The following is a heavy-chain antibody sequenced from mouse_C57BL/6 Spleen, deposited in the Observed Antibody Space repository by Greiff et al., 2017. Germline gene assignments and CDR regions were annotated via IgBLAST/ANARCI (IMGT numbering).Heavy chain of an antibody. J-gene: IGHJ4*01. CDR3: ARNEDSSGYGGYAMDY. D-gene: IGHD3-2*02. CDR1: GFSFTSYA. Sequence: VQRVESGPGLVAPSQSLSITCTVSGFSFTSYAISWVRQPPGKGLEWLGVIWTGGGTNYNSALKSRLSISKDNSKSQVFLKMNSLQTDDTARYYCARNEDSSGYGGYAMDYWGQGTSVTVSS. CDR2: IWTGGGT. V-gene: IGHV2-9-1*01.